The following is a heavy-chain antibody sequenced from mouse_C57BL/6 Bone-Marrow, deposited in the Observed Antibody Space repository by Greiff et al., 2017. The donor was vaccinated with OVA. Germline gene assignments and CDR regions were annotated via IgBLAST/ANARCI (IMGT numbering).Heavy chain of an antibody. CDR3: ARHKGYGSSYFDY. CDR1: GFTFSSYG. Sequence: EVKVVESGGDLVKPGGSLKLSCAASGFTFSSYGMSWVRQTPDKRLEWVATISSGGSYTYYPDSVKGRFTISRDNAKNTLYLQMSSLKSEDTAMYYCARHKGYGSSYFDYWGQGTTLTVSS. J-gene: IGHJ2*01. CDR2: ISSGGSYT. D-gene: IGHD1-1*01. V-gene: IGHV5-6*01.